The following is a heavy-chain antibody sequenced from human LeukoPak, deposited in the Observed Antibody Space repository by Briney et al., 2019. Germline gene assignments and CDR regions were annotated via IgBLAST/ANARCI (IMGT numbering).Heavy chain of an antibody. Sequence: PGGSLRLSCAASGFTFSSYSMNWVRQAPGKGLEWVSSISSSSSYIYYADSVKGRFTISRDNAKNSLYLQMNSLRSEDTAVYYCARVNYYDSSGYYSLLGYFDYWGQGTLVTVSS. V-gene: IGHV3-21*04. CDR2: ISSSSSYI. J-gene: IGHJ4*02. CDR3: ARVNYYDSSGYYSLLGYFDY. CDR1: GFTFSSYS. D-gene: IGHD3-22*01.